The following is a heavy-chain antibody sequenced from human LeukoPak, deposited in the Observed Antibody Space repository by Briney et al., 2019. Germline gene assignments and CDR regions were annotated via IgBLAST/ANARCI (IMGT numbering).Heavy chain of an antibody. D-gene: IGHD3-3*01. CDR3: ARHYDFWSGHYYYYMDV. V-gene: IGHV1-18*01. J-gene: IGHJ6*03. Sequence: ASVKVSCKASGYTFTSYGISWVRQAPGQGLEWMGWISAYNGNTNYAQKLLGRVTMTTDTSTSTAYMELRSLRSDDTAVYYCARHYDFWSGHYYYYMDVWGKGTTVTVSS. CDR2: ISAYNGNT. CDR1: GYTFTSYG.